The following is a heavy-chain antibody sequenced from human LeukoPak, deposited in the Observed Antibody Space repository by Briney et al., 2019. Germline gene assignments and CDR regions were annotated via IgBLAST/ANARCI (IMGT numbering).Heavy chain of an antibody. CDR2: IIPILGIA. D-gene: IGHD1-26*01. J-gene: IGHJ4*02. V-gene: IGHV1-69*04. Sequence: SVTVSCKASGGTFSSYAISWVRQAPGQGLEWMGRIIPILGIANYAQKFQGRVTITADKSTSTAYMELSSLRSEDTAVYYCARDFQSGSYYTTPWGYWGQGTLVTVSS. CDR3: ARDFQSGSYYTTPWGY. CDR1: GGTFSSYA.